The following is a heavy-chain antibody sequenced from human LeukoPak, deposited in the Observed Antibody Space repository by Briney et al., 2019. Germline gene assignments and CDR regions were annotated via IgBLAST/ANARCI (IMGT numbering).Heavy chain of an antibody. CDR2: VSTSGGMT. CDR3: ARAFTWGSMFAGFDV. D-gene: IGHD7-27*01. CDR1: GFTFNNYG. V-gene: IGHV3-64*01. J-gene: IGHJ3*01. Sequence: PGGSLRLSCVASGFTFNNYGIHWVRQAPGKGLEYVSGVSTSGGMTYYASSVKGRFTISRDNSKNTLYLQMGSLRAEDMAVYYCARAFTWGSMFAGFDVWGQGTMVTVSS.